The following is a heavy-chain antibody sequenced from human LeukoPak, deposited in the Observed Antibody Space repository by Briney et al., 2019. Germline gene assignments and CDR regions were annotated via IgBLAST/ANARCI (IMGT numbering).Heavy chain of an antibody. CDR1: GYTFTGYY. CDR2: ISAYNGNT. V-gene: IGHV1-18*04. CDR3: ARDLTSYYYDSSGYVDH. D-gene: IGHD3-22*01. Sequence: ASVKVSCKASGYTFTGYYMHWVRQAPGQGLEWMGWISAYNGNTKYAQKLQGRVTMTTDTSTSTAYMELRSLRSDDTAVYYCARDLTSYYYDSSGYVDHWGQGTLVTVSS. J-gene: IGHJ4*02.